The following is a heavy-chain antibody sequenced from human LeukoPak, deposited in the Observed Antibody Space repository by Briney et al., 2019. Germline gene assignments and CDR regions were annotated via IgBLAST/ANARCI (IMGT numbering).Heavy chain of an antibody. V-gene: IGHV3-7*01. Sequence: GGSLRLSCEASEFTLSRYWMSGVRQAPGKGLEWVANIKPDGSDKYYVDSVKGRFTISRDNAKNSLYLQMNSLRAEDTAVYHCARDGGGFDLWGQGTLVTVSS. J-gene: IGHJ4*02. CDR2: IKPDGSDK. CDR1: EFTLSRYW. D-gene: IGHD3-9*01. CDR3: ARDGGGFDL.